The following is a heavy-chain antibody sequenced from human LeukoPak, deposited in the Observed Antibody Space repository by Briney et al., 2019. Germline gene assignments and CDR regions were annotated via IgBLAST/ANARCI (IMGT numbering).Heavy chain of an antibody. Sequence: TSETLSLTCTVSGGSISSYYWSWIRQAPGKGLEWIGYIYYSGSTNYNPSLKGRVTISQDMSKNQFSLRLFSVTAADTAVYYCARVWVGGSYWFFDYWGPGSLVTVSS. V-gene: IGHV4-59*01. J-gene: IGHJ4*02. CDR3: ARVWVGGSYWFFDY. CDR1: GGSISSYY. D-gene: IGHD1-26*01. CDR2: IYYSGST.